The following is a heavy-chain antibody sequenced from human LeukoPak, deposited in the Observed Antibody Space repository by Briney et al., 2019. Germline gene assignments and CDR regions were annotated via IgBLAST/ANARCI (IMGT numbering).Heavy chain of an antibody. CDR2: INPEGNIE. Sequence: GGSLRLSCAASGFTFSGLWMIWVRQAPGKRLEWVAEINPEGNIETYVDSVRGRFTISRDNTKNPLYLQMNALRAEDTAVYYCARDPRWRFDYWGQGTLVTVSS. CDR3: ARDPRWRFDY. D-gene: IGHD3-16*02. V-gene: IGHV3-7*04. CDR1: GFTFSGLW. J-gene: IGHJ4*02.